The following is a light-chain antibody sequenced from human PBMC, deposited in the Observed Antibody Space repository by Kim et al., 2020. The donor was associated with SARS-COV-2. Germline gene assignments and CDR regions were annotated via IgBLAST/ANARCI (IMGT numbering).Light chain of an antibody. CDR1: SPNIGSNP. Sequence: GLRVTYPCSLASPNIGSNPLNSCQQLPRTAPKAVISFVNLLPSGVPDRYSGAKAGTPASLAISGLQSEDEAEYYCAAWDNSLNSPVFGEGTQLTVL. CDR3: AAWDNSLNSPV. CDR2: FVN. V-gene: IGLV1-44*01. J-gene: IGLJ2*01.